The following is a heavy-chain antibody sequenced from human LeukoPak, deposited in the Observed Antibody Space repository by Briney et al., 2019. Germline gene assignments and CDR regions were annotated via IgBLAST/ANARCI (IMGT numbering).Heavy chain of an antibody. CDR1: GYTFTSYG. V-gene: IGHV1-18*01. J-gene: IGHJ4*02. Sequence: RRASVKVSCKASGYTFTSYGISWVRQAPGQGLEWMGWISAYNGNTNYAQKLQGRVTMTTDTSTSTAYMELRSLRSDGTAVYYCAIHVVVTAKLPDYWGQGALVTVSS. CDR2: ISAYNGNT. D-gene: IGHD2-21*02. CDR3: AIHVVVTAKLPDY.